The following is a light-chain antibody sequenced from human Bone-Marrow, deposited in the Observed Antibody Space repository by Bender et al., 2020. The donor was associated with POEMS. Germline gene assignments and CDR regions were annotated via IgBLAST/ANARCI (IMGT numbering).Light chain of an antibody. Sequence: QSALTQPPSASGSPGQSVTISCTGTSSDVGSYNLVSWYQQHPGKAPKLIIYEVTKRPSGVSNRFSGFKSGNTASLTISGLQAEDEADYYCCAFAGTWVFGGGTKLTVL. CDR3: CAFAGTWV. V-gene: IGLV2-23*02. CDR1: SSDVGSYNL. CDR2: EVT. J-gene: IGLJ3*02.